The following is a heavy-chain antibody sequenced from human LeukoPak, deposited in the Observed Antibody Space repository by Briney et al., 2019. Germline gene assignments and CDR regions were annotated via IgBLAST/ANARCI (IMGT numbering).Heavy chain of an antibody. D-gene: IGHD6-13*01. J-gene: IGHJ4*02. Sequence: PGGSLRLSCAASGFTFSNYWMHWVRQAPGKGLVWVSRLSSDGRDPSYADSVKGRFTISRDNAKNTLYMQMNSLRAEDTAVYFCARWVYEEDVNYWGQGTLVTVSS. CDR1: GFTFSNYW. CDR2: LSSDGRDP. CDR3: ARWVYEEDVNY. V-gene: IGHV3-74*01.